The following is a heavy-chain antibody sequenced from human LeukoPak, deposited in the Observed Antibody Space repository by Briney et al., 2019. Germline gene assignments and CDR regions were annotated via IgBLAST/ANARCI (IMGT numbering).Heavy chain of an antibody. CDR3: ARVYYASWSGQPLSQHWLDP. CDR1: GFTFRDYY. D-gene: IGHD3-3*01. J-gene: IGHJ5*02. V-gene: IGHV3-11*04. CDR2: IRSTGSST. Sequence: PGGSLRLSCTASGFTFRDYYVTWIRQAPGKGLEGVSYIRSTGSSTAYADSVKGRFAISRDNAKNSLYLQMNGLRVEDTAVYYCARVYYASWSGQPLSQHWLDPWGQGTLVTVSS.